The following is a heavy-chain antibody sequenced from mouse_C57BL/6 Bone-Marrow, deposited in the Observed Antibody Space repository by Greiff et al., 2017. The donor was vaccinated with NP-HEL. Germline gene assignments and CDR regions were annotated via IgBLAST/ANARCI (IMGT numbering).Heavy chain of an antibody. CDR3: AILRGTY. D-gene: IGHD1-1*01. Sequence: EVQGVESGGGLVQPGGSLKLSCAASGFTFSDYYMYWVRQTPEKRLEWVAYISNGGGSTYYPDTVQGRFTISRDNAKNTLYLQMSRLKSEDTAMYYCAILRGTYWGQGTLVTVSA. CDR1: GFTFSDYY. V-gene: IGHV5-12*01. CDR2: ISNGGGST. J-gene: IGHJ3*01.